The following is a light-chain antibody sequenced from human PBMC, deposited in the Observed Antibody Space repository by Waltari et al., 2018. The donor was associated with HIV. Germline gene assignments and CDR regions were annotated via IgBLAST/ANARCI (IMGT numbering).Light chain of an antibody. CDR1: SSKFGNDF. CDR3: GTWDTSLGAGV. V-gene: IGLV1-51*01. CDR2: DND. Sequence: QSVLTQPPSVSAVPGQKVTISCSGSSSKFGNDFVSWYQHLPGAAPKLLIYDNDKRPSGISDRFSGSKSGTSATLGITGLQTGDEADYYCGTWDTSLGAGVFGGGTKLTVL. J-gene: IGLJ3*02.